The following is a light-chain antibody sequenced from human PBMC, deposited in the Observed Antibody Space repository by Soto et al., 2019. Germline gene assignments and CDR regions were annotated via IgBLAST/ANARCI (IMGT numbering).Light chain of an antibody. CDR1: QDISNY. J-gene: IGKJ4*01. CDR3: QQYDNLPLT. Sequence: DIQMTQSPSSLSASVGDRVTITCQASQDISNYLNWYQQIPGKAPKLLIYAASSLQTGVPSTFSGSGSGTEFTLTISSLQSEDFATYYCQQYDNLPLTFGGGTKVDIK. CDR2: AAS. V-gene: IGKV1-33*01.